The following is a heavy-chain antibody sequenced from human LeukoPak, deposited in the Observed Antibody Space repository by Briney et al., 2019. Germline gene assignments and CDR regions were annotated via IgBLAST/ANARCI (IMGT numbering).Heavy chain of an antibody. CDR2: IYYSGST. CDR3: ARHFGSYSDY. D-gene: IGHD1-26*01. Sequence: SETLSLTCTVSGGSISSSSYYWGWIRQPPGKGLEWIGSIYYSGSTYYNPSLKSRVTISVDTSKNQFSLKLSSVTAADTAVYYCARHFGSYSDYWGQGTLSPSPQ. J-gene: IGHJ4*02. CDR1: GGSISSSSYY. V-gene: IGHV4-39*01.